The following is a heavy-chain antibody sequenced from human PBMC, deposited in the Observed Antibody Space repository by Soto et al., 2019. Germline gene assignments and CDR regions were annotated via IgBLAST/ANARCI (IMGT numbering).Heavy chain of an antibody. D-gene: IGHD6-25*01. CDR1: GYTLTNFY. CDR3: ARGLGSGDY. CDR2: INPNGGST. V-gene: IGHV1-46*03. Sequence: QVQLVQSGAEVKKPGASVKVSCKASGYTLTNFYIHWVRQAPGQGLGWMGIINPNGGSTNYAHNSQGRVTITRDTSTSTVYMDLSSLRSEDTAVYYCARGLGSGDYWGRGTLVTVSS. J-gene: IGHJ4*02.